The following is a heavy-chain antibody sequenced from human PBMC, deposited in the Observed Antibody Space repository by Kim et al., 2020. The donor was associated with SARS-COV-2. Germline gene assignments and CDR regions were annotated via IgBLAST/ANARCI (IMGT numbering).Heavy chain of an antibody. D-gene: IGHD3-22*01. CDR3: ARDSGFYYDMLDC. CDR2: ISVGGTTR. CDR1: GFTFSSYS. Sequence: GGSLRLSCAASGFTFSSYSLNWVRQAPGKGLEWVSYISVGGTTRYYADSVKGRFTISRDNAKNSLYLQMDSLRAEDTAVYYCARDSGFYYDMLDCWGQGTVVTVSP. J-gene: IGHJ4*02. V-gene: IGHV3-48*03.